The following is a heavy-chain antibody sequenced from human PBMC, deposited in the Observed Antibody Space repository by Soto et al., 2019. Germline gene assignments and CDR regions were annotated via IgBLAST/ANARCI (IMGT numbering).Heavy chain of an antibody. V-gene: IGHV2-5*02. D-gene: IGHD2-21*02. CDR1: GFPLSYNGAG. Sequence: QITWKASGQTLVKPTQPLTLSCTFSGFPLSYNGAGVGWVLQPHGKDLERLALIYWDDDKRYNPSLGNRLTITKDTYQKQVVLTMTNMDHVDTATYDWVQSRCGGDCLTLYSSHAYNGLDVWGQGTTVTVSS. CDR3: VQSRCGGDCLTLYSSHAYNGLDV. J-gene: IGHJ6*02. CDR2: IYWDDDK.